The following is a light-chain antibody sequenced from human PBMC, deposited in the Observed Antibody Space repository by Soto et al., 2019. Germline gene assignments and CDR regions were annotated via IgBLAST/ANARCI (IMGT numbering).Light chain of an antibody. Sequence: QSALTQPRSVSGSPGQSVTISCTGTSSDVGGYNYVSWYQQHPGKAPKLMIYDVSKRPSGVPDRFSGSKSGNTASLTISGLQAEDEADYYCSSFAGSSTFEVFGTGTKVTVL. CDR2: DVS. CDR3: SSFAGSSTFEV. CDR1: SSDVGGYNY. J-gene: IGLJ1*01. V-gene: IGLV2-11*01.